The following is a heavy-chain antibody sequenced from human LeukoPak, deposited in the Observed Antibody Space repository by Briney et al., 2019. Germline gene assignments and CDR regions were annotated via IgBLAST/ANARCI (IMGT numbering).Heavy chain of an antibody. CDR1: VFTFRSYL. V-gene: IGHV3-30*10. D-gene: IGHD1-7*01. J-gene: IGHJ3*01. CDR2: ISHDGSNT. CDR3: ARDKGTIWNYPNDPFDA. Sequence: GGALRLSCSVSVFTFRSYLMHWVRQAPGRGVEGVAVISHDGSNTYYIDSVKVRFTISSDNSQNTLFLQMNSLRGEDTAVYYCARDKGTIWNYPNDPFDAGGQGTKATVSP.